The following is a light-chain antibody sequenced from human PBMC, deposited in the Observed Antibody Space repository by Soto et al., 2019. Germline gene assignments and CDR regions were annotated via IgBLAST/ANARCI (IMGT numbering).Light chain of an antibody. Sequence: DIQLTQSPSFLSASLGDRVTITCRTSQGISSYLAWYQQKPGKAPKLLIYAASTLQSGVPSRFSGSGSGTEFTLTISSLQPEDFATYYCQQLNTYPPPFGGGTTVEIK. V-gene: IGKV1-9*01. J-gene: IGKJ4*01. CDR2: AAS. CDR1: QGISSY. CDR3: QQLNTYPPP.